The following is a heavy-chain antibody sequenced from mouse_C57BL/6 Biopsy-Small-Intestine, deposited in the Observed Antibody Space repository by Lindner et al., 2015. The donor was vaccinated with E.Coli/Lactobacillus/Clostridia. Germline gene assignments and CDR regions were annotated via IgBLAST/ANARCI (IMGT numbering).Heavy chain of an antibody. Sequence: VQLQESGAELVKPGASVKLSCKASGYTFTSYWMHWVKQRPGQGFEWIGMIHPNSGSTNYNEKFKSKATLTVDKSSSTAYMQLSSLTSEDSAVYYCASSYDGYPYYYAMDYWGQGTSVTVSS. CDR2: IHPNSGST. CDR3: ASSYDGYPYYYAMDY. V-gene: IGHV1-64*01. CDR1: GYTFTSYW. J-gene: IGHJ4*01. D-gene: IGHD2-3*01.